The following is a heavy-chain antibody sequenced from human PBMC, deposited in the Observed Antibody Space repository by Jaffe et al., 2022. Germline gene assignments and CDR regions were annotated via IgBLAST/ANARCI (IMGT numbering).Heavy chain of an antibody. D-gene: IGHD1-26*01. V-gene: IGHV2-70*20. CDR1: GFSLSTSGMC. CDR3: ARGGGGATPGESFDY. J-gene: IGHJ4*02. Sequence: QVTLRESGPALVKPTQTLTLTCTFSGFSLSTSGMCVSWVRQPPGKALEWLALIDWDDDKYYSTSLKTRLTISKDTSKNQVVLTMTNMDPVDTATYYCARGGGGATPGESFDYWGQGTLVTVSS. CDR2: IDWDDDK.